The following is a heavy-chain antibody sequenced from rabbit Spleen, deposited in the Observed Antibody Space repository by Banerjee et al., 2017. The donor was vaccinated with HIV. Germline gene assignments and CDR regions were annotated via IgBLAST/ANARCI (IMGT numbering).Heavy chain of an antibody. Sequence: QELLMESGGGLVKPGASLPLSCTASVFTLSSHWMWWVRQAPGKGLEWLGSIYAGGGTAYYASGVTGRSTTSKTSSTTVDLKLTILTAADTASYFWVGFSAIDGISGGLWGQGTLVTVS. V-gene: IGHV1S45*01. J-gene: IGHJ6*01. CDR1: VFTLSSHW. CDR3: VGFSAIDGISGGL. CDR2: IYAGGGTA. D-gene: IGHD4-1*01.